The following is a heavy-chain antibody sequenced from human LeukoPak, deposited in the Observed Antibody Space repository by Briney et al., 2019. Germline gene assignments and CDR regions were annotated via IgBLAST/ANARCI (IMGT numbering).Heavy chain of an antibody. CDR2: IFPILGIA. CDR1: GGTFSSYA. J-gene: IGHJ4*02. V-gene: IGHV1-69*04. Sequence: SVKVSCKASGGTFSSYAISWVRQAPGQGLEWMGRIFPILGIANYAQKFQGRVTITADKSTSTAYMELSSLRSEDTAVYYCARVEYSGYDWSWGQGTLVTVSS. D-gene: IGHD5-12*01. CDR3: ARVEYSGYDWS.